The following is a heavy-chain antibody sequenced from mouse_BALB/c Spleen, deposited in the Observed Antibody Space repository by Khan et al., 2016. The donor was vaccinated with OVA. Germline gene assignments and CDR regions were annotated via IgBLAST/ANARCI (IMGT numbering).Heavy chain of an antibody. D-gene: IGHD2-13*01. CDR2: IDPFSGST. J-gene: IGHJ3*01. CDR1: GYSFTSYY. CDR3: TRHGDVAWFTY. Sequence: VHVKQSGPELMKPGASVKISCKASGYSFTSYYIHWVMQSHGKSLEWIGYIDPFSGSTTYNQKFKGKAPLTVDKYSSTAYIHLSNMPSEDSAVYDCTRHGDVAWFTYWGQGTLVTVSA. V-gene: IGHV1S135*01.